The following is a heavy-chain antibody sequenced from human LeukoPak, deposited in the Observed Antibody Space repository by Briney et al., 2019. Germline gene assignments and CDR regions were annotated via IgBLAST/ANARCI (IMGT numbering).Heavy chain of an antibody. CDR3: ARWGIAARQNY. CDR2: MNPNSGNT. D-gene: IGHD6-6*01. J-gene: IGHJ4*02. Sequence: ASVKVSCKASGYTFTSYDINWLRQATGQGLEWMGWMNPNSGNTGYAQKFQGRVTITRNTSISTAYMELSSLRSEDTAVYYCARWGIAARQNYWGQGTLVTVSS. CDR1: GYTFTSYD. V-gene: IGHV1-8*03.